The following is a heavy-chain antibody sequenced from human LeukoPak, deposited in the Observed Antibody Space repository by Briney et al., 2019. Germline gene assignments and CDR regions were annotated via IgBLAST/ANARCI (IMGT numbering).Heavy chain of an antibody. CDR3: ARGATHNLDY. CDR1: GGSFSSFA. V-gene: IGHV1-69*13. CDR2: IIPIFGTA. Sequence: SVKVSCKASGGSFSSFAISWVRQAPGQGLEWMGGIIPIFGTANYAQKFQGRVTITADESTSTAYMELSSLRSEDTAVYYCARGATHNLDYWGQGTLVTVSS. D-gene: IGHD1-14*01. J-gene: IGHJ4*02.